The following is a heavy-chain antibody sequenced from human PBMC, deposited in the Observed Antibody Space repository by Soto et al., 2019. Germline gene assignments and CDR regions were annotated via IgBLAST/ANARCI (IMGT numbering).Heavy chain of an antibody. J-gene: IGHJ4*02. D-gene: IGHD6-6*01. Sequence: QVQLMQSGAEVKKPGASVKISCKASGYTFTSYYMHWVRQAPGQGLEWMGIINPLDGTTDYAQHFQGRVTVTRDTSTRTVYMELSSLRSEDTAVYYCATTEHGSSPEDFWGQGTLVTVSS. CDR2: INPLDGTT. CDR1: GYTFTSYY. CDR3: ATTEHGSSPEDF. V-gene: IGHV1-46*03.